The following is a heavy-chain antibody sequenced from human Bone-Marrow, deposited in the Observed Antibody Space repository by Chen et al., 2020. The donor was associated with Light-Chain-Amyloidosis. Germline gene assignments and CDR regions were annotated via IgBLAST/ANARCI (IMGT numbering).Heavy chain of an antibody. D-gene: IGHD1-26*01. CDR3: AKDFRVGATWIGDGWFDP. Sequence: QVQLVESGGGVVQPGGSLRLSCAASGFTFSSYGIHWVRQAPGKGLEWVAFLRYDGSNKYYADAVKGRFTISRDNSKNTLYLQMNSRRAEDTAVYYCAKDFRVGATWIGDGWFDPWGQGTLVTVSS. J-gene: IGHJ5*02. CDR2: LRYDGSNK. CDR1: GFTFSSYG. V-gene: IGHV3-30*02.